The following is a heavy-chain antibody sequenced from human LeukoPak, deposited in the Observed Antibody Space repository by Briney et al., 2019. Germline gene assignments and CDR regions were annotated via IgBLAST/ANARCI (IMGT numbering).Heavy chain of an antibody. V-gene: IGHV3-23*01. D-gene: IGHD5-12*01. CDR2: ISGSGGST. Sequence: SGGSLRLSCAASGFTFSSYAMSWVRQAPGKGLEWVSAISGSGGSTYYADSVKGRFTISRDNSKNTLYLQMNSLRAEDTAVYYCAKGLPPMGYIVATIHAFDIWGQGTMVTVSS. CDR1: GFTFSSYA. CDR3: AKGLPPMGYIVATIHAFDI. J-gene: IGHJ3*02.